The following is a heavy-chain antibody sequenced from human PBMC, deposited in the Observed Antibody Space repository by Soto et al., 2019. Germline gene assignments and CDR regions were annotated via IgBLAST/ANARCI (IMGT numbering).Heavy chain of an antibody. V-gene: IGHV1-69*13. Sequence: SVKVSCKASGGTFSSYAISWVRQAPGQGLEWMGGIIPIFGTANYAQKFQGRVTITADESTSTAYMELSSLRSEDTAVYYCASPKFRFWQQLDPWGQGTLVTVSS. D-gene: IGHD3-3*01. J-gene: IGHJ5*02. CDR2: IIPIFGTA. CDR3: ASPKFRFWQQLDP. CDR1: GGTFSSYA.